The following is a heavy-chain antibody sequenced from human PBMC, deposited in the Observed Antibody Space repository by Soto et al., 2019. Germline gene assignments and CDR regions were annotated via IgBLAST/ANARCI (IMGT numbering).Heavy chain of an antibody. V-gene: IGHV4-34*01. CDR2: INHSGST. D-gene: IGHD3-3*01. CDR1: GGSFSGYY. Sequence: QVQLQQWGAGLLKPSETLSLTCAVYGGSFSGYYWSWIRQPPGKGLEWIGEINHSGSTNYNPSLKSRVTISVDTSKNQFSLKLSSVTAADTAVYYCARAHNYDFWSGYYTPIDYWGQGTLVTVSS. CDR3: ARAHNYDFWSGYYTPIDY. J-gene: IGHJ4*02.